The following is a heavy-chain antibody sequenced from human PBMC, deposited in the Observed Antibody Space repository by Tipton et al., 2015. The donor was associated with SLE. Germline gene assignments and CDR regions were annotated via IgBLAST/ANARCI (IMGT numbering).Heavy chain of an antibody. Sequence: TLSLTCTVSGGSINSYYWSWIRQPPGKGLEWIGYIYYSGSTNYNPSLKSRVTISVDTSKNQFSLKLSSVTAADTAVYYCARQSYPGLVVYAHNWFDPWGQGTLVTVSS. CDR1: GGSINSYY. CDR2: IYYSGST. V-gene: IGHV4-59*08. J-gene: IGHJ5*02. D-gene: IGHD2-8*02. CDR3: ARQSYPGLVVYAHNWFDP.